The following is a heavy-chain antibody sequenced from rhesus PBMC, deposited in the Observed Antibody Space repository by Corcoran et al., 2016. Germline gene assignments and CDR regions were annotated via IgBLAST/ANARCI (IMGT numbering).Heavy chain of an antibody. CDR2: NNGNSGST. CDR1: GASISSYW. Sequence: QVQLQESGPGLVKPSETLSLTCTVSGASISSYWWSWIRQPPGKGLEGFGENNGNSGSTNYNPSLKSRVTISRDTSKNQFSLKLSSVTAADTAVYYCATARPNYNFWSGYSPFDYWGQGVLVTVSS. V-gene: IGHV4-80*01. CDR3: ATARPNYNFWSGYSPFDY. D-gene: IGHD3-3*01. J-gene: IGHJ4*01.